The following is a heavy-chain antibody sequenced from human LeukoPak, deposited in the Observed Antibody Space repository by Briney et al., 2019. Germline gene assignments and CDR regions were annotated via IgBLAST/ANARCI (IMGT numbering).Heavy chain of an antibody. CDR2: INHSGST. CDR3: VSYNFDSSGHINNY. J-gene: IGHJ4*02. CDR1: GGSFSGYY. D-gene: IGHD3-22*01. V-gene: IGHV4-34*01. Sequence: SETLSLTCAVYGGSFSGYYWSWIRQPPGKGLEWIGEINHSGSTNYNPSLTSRVTISVDTSKKQFSLKLSSVTAADTAVYYCVSYNFDSSGHINNYGGQRTLATVSS.